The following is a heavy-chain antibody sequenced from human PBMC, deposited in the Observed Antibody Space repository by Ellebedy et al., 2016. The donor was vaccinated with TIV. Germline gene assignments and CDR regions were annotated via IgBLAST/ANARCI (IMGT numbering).Heavy chain of an antibody. CDR2: LYPGDSDT. Sequence: GESLKISXKGSGYTFTKNWIAWVRQVPGKGLEWMGILYPGDSDTRYSPSFEGQVTMSADKSITTAYLQWSSLKASDTGMYYCARTYGDYWYDAFDIWGQGTMVTVSS. CDR1: GYTFTKNW. V-gene: IGHV5-51*01. J-gene: IGHJ3*02. D-gene: IGHD4-17*01. CDR3: ARTYGDYWYDAFDI.